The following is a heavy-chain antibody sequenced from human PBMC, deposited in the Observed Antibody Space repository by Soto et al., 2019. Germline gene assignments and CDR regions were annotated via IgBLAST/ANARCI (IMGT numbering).Heavy chain of an antibody. V-gene: IGHV3-30*18. CDR2: ISYDGSNK. CDR1: GFTFSSYG. Sequence: QVRLVESGGGVVQPGRSLRLSCAASGFTFSSYGMHWVRQAPGKGLEWVAVISYDGSNKYYADSVKGRFTISRDNSKNTLYLQMNSLRAEDTAVYYCAKGYCSGGSCYSDSFQHWGQGTLVTVSS. D-gene: IGHD2-15*01. CDR3: AKGYCSGGSCYSDSFQH. J-gene: IGHJ1*01.